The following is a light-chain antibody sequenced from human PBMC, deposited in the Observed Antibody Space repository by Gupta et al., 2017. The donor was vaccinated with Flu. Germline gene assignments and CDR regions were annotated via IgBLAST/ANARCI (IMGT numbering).Light chain of an antibody. CDR1: SSDLGTYNR. J-gene: IGLJ3*02. CDR3: TLYTSSSTWV. CDR2: EIS. Sequence: SVTISCTGNSSDLGTYNRVSWYQQPPGTAPNLINCEISNRPSGVPERFSGSRSGNTASLTISGLQAEDEADYYCTLYTSSSTWVFGGGTQLTVL. V-gene: IGLV2-18*01.